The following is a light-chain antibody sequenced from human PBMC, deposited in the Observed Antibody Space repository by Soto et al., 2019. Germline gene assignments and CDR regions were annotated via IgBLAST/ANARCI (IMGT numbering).Light chain of an antibody. CDR1: QSVRNSY. V-gene: IGKV3-20*01. CDR2: GAS. J-gene: IGKJ1*01. CDR3: QLYGSSPRT. Sequence: EIVLTQSPGTLSLSPGQRATLSCRASQSVRNSYLAWYQQKPGQAPRLLIYGASSRATGIPDRFGGSGSGTDFTLTISRLEPEDFAVYYCQLYGSSPRTFGPGTQVEIK.